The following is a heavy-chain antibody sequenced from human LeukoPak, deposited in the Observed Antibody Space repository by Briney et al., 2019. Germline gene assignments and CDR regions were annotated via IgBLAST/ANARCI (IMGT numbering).Heavy chain of an antibody. CDR3: AKSTGNYWYFDL. Sequence: GGSLRLSCAASGFTFSSYTMHWVRQAPGKGLEWVSLISWDGGSTYYADSVKGRFTISRDNSKNSLYLQMNSLRTEDTALYYCAKSTGNYWYFDLWGRGTLVTVSS. J-gene: IGHJ2*01. CDR2: ISWDGGST. V-gene: IGHV3-43*01. D-gene: IGHD1-14*01. CDR1: GFTFSSYT.